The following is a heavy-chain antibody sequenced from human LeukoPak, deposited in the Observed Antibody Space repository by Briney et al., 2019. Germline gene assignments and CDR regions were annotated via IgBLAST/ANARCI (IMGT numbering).Heavy chain of an antibody. CDR2: INPSGGST. J-gene: IGHJ6*02. D-gene: IGHD3-10*01. V-gene: IGHV1-46*01. Sequence: GASVKVSCKASGYTFTSYYMHWVRQAPGQGLEWMGIINPSGGSTSYAQKFQGGVTMTRDTSTSTVYMELSSLRSEDTAVYYCAREPPGDGMDVWGQGTTVTVSS. CDR3: AREPPGDGMDV. CDR1: GYTFTSYY.